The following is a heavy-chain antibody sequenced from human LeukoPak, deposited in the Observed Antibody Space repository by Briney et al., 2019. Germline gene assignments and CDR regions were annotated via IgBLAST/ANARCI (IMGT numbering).Heavy chain of an antibody. CDR1: GGSISSSSYY. Sequence: PSQTLSLTCAVSGGSISSSSYYWSWIRQHPGKGLEWIGHIYSSGSTYYNPSLKSRVTISLDTSKNQFPLELSSVTAADTAVFYCARTDNSGYYIDYCGQGTLVTVSS. V-gene: IGHV4-31*11. CDR2: IYSSGST. D-gene: IGHD3-22*01. CDR3: ARTDNSGYYIDY. J-gene: IGHJ4*02.